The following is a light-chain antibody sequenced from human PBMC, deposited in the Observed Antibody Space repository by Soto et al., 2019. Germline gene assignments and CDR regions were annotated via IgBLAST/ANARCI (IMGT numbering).Light chain of an antibody. CDR2: SNN. CDR1: TSNIGRNN. V-gene: IGLV1-44*01. J-gene: IGLJ3*02. Sequence: QSVLTQPPSASGTPGQRVTISCSGSTSNIGRNNVNWYQQLPGTAPKLLLYSNNQRPSGVPDRFSGSKSGTSASLAISGLQAEDEADYYCASCDASLNGWVFGGGTKLTVL. CDR3: ASCDASLNGWV.